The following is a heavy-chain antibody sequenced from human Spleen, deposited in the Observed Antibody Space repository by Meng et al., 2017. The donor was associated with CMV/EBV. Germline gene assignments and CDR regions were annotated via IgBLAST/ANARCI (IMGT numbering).Heavy chain of an antibody. J-gene: IGHJ3*01. D-gene: IGHD3-3*01. Sequence: GESLKISCAASGFTFSDFYMSWVRQAPGKGLEWVSYISGIGGAINYADSVKGRFTISRDNAKNLLYLQMNSLRAEDTAVYYCARDSDDYDFWSAYYTDAFDFWGQGTMVTVSS. V-gene: IGHV3-11*04. CDR2: ISGIGGAI. CDR3: ARDSDDYDFWSAYYTDAFDF. CDR1: GFTFSDFY.